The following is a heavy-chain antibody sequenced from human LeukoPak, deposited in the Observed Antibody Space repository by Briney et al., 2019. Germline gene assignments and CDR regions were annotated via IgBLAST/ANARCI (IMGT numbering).Heavy chain of an antibody. CDR2: FDPEDGET. CDR3: ATASLTYYDSIMFY. CDR1: GYTLTELS. Sequence: ASVKVSCKVSGYTLTELSMHRVRQAPGKGLEWMGGFDPEDGETIYAQKFQGRVTMTEDTSTDTAYMELSSLRSEDTAVYYCATASLTYYDSIMFYWGQGTLVTVSS. D-gene: IGHD3-22*01. V-gene: IGHV1-24*01. J-gene: IGHJ4*02.